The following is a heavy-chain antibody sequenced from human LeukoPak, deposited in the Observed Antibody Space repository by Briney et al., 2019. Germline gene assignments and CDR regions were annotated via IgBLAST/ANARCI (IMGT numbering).Heavy chain of an antibody. CDR2: ISYDGNNK. D-gene: IGHD6-19*01. Sequence: PGRSLRLSCAASGFPFNKYGMLWVRQAPGKGLEWVAVISYDGNNKYYADSVQGRFTISRDNSKNTLFLQMNSLRAEDTAVYYCARHLYATHVTVPGTFGHWGQGTLVTVSS. J-gene: IGHJ4*02. CDR3: ARHLYATHVTVPGTFGH. V-gene: IGHV3-30*03. CDR1: GFPFNKYG.